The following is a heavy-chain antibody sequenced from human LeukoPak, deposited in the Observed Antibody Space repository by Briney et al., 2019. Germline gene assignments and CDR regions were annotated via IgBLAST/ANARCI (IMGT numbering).Heavy chain of an antibody. V-gene: IGHV1-69*05. CDR2: IIPIFGTA. CDR3: ARDEGPDYHYYMDV. J-gene: IGHJ6*03. Sequence: AASVKVSCKASGGTFSSYAISWVGQAPGQRLEWMGRIIPIFGTANYAQKFQGRVTITTDESTSTAYMELSSLRSEDTAVYYCARDEGPDYHYYMDVWGKGTTITVSS. CDR1: GGTFSSYA.